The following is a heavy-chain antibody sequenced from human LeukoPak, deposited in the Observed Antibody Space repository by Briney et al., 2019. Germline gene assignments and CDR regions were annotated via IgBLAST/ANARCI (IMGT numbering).Heavy chain of an antibody. J-gene: IGHJ4*02. V-gene: IGHV4-59*12. D-gene: IGHD1-26*01. CDR1: GGSISSYY. CDR3: ARRSLQVKGGSYYRYFDY. CDR2: IYYSGST. Sequence: SETLSLTCTVSGGSISSYYWSWIRQPPGKGLEWIGYIYYSGSTNYDPSLKSRVTISVDTSKNQFSLKLSSVTAADTAVYYCARRSLQVKGGSYYRYFDYWGQGTLVTVSS.